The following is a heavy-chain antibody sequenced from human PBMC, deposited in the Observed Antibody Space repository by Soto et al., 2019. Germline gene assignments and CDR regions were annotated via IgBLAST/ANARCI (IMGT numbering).Heavy chain of an antibody. D-gene: IGHD4-17*01. Sequence: EVQLVESGGGLVQPGGSLRLSCAASGFTFSSYSMNWVRQAPGKGLEWVSYMSSSSSTINYADSVKGRFTISRDNAKNSLYLQMNSLRAEDTAVYYCARDLNYGLVDYWGQGTLVTVSS. J-gene: IGHJ4*02. V-gene: IGHV3-48*01. CDR3: ARDLNYGLVDY. CDR1: GFTFSSYS. CDR2: MSSSSSTI.